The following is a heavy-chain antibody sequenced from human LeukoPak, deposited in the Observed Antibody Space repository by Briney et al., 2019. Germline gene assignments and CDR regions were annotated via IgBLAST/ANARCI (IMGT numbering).Heavy chain of an antibody. CDR3: ARRNVLTQGEAFDI. J-gene: IGHJ3*02. Sequence: SETLSLTCAVSGGSISNYYWTWIRQPPGTGLEWIGYVYNSGNTNYNPSLRSRVTISIDASKNQFSLKLNSVTAADTAVYYCARRNVLTQGEAFDIWGQGTLVTVSS. V-gene: IGHV4-59*08. CDR2: VYNSGNT. CDR1: GGSISNYY. D-gene: IGHD3-16*01.